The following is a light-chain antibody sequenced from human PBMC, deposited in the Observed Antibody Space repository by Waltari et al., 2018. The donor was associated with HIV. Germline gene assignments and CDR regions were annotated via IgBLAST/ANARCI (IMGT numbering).Light chain of an antibody. CDR1: QSVSTN. V-gene: IGKV3-15*01. CDR2: SAS. CDR3: QHYNNRPPLT. J-gene: IGKJ5*01. Sequence: EIVMTQSPATLSVSPGERATLSCRASQSVSTNLAWYQQKPGQAPRLLIFSASARAAGIPARFSGSGSGTDFTLTISSPQPEDSAVYYCQHYNNRPPLTFGQGTRLEI.